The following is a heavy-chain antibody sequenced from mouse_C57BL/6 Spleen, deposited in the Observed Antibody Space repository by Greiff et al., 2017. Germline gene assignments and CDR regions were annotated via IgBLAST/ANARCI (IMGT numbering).Heavy chain of an antibody. V-gene: IGHV1-39*01. J-gene: IGHJ2*01. Sequence: EVKLMESGPELVKPGASVKISCKASGYSFTDYNMNWVKQSNGKSLEWIGVINPNYGTTSYNQKFKGKATLTVDQSSSTAYMQLNSLTSEDSAVYYCARSRGTGNYFDYWGQGTTLTVSS. D-gene: IGHD4-1*01. CDR2: INPNYGTT. CDR1: GYSFTDYN. CDR3: ARSRGTGNYFDY.